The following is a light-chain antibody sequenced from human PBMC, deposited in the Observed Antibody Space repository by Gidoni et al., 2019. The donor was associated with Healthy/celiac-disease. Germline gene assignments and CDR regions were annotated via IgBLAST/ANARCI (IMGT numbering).Light chain of an antibody. CDR3: QQYDSIPLT. V-gene: IGKV4-1*01. J-gene: IGKJ4*01. Sequence: DIVITQSTDSLAVSLGERTTINCKSSQSILYTSDNKNYLAWYQQKPGQPPKLLIYWASTRESGVPDRFSGSGSGTDFTLTISSLQAEDVAVYYCQQYDSIPLTFGGGTKVQIK. CDR1: QSILYTSDNKNY. CDR2: WAS.